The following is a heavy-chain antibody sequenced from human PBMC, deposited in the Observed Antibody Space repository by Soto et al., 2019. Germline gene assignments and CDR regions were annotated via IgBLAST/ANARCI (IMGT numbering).Heavy chain of an antibody. J-gene: IGHJ4*02. CDR3: ARGGLVGATSGAGP. CDR2: IIPILGIA. V-gene: IGHV1-69*02. D-gene: IGHD1-26*01. CDR1: GGTFSSYT. Sequence: QVQLVQSGAEVKKPGSSVKVSCKASGGTFSSYTISWVRQAPGQGLEWMGRIIPILGIANYAQKFQGRVTITADKSTSTAYMELSSLRSEDTAVYYCARGGLVGATSGAGPWGQGTLVTVSS.